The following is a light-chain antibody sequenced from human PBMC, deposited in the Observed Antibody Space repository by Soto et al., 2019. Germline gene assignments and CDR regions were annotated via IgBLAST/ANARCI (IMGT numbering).Light chain of an antibody. V-gene: IGKV3-15*01. CDR1: QTVTTN. CDR2: DAS. J-gene: IGKJ5*01. Sequence: EVVVTQSPATFSVSPLEIATLSFMASQTVTTNLVWYHQKPGQSPRLLIYDASTRATGIPARYSGSGSGTEFTLTISSLQSEDFAVYYCQQYNNWPSITFGQGTRLEIK. CDR3: QQYNNWPSIT.